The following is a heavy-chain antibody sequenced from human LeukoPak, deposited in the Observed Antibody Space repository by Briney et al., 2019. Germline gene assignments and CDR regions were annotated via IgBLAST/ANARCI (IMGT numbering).Heavy chain of an antibody. Sequence: ASVKVSCKASGYTFTGYYMHWVRQAPGQGLEWMGRINPNSGGTNYTQEFQGRVTMTRDTSISTAYMELSRLRSDDTAVYYCARAVATIISNAFGYWGQGTLVTVSS. CDR2: INPNSGGT. CDR1: GYTFTGYY. CDR3: ARAVATIISNAFGY. V-gene: IGHV1-2*06. J-gene: IGHJ4*02. D-gene: IGHD5-12*01.